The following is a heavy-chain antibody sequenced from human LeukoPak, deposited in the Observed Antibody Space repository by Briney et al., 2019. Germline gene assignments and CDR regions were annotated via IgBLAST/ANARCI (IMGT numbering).Heavy chain of an antibody. J-gene: IGHJ4*02. CDR2: IYYSGST. D-gene: IGHD3-10*01. CDR3: ARSYYYGSGSYYSLDQFDY. V-gene: IGHV4-39*07. Sequence: PSETLSLTCTVSGGSISSSSYYWGWIRQPPGKGLERLGSIYYSGSTYYNPSLKSRVTISVDTSKNQFSLKLSSVTAADTAVYYCARSYYYGSGSYYSLDQFDYWGQGTLVTVSS. CDR1: GGSISSSSYY.